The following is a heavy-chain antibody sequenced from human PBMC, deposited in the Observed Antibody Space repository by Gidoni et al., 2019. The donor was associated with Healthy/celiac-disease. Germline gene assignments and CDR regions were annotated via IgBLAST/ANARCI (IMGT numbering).Heavy chain of an antibody. CDR1: GSTFSDYY. CDR3: ARDRGYCSSTSCYQNWFDP. V-gene: IGHV3-11*06. CDR2: ISSSSSYT. J-gene: IGHJ5*02. Sequence: QVQLVESGGGLVKPGGSLRLSCAAAGSTFSDYYMSWIRQAPGKGLEWVSYISSSSSYTNYADSVKGRFTISRDNAKNSLYLQMNSLRAEDTAVYYCARDRGYCSSTSCYQNWFDPWGQGTLVTVSS. D-gene: IGHD2-2*01.